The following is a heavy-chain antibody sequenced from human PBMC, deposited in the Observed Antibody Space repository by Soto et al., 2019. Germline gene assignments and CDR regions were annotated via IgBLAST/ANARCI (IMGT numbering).Heavy chain of an antibody. CDR3: ARYPRDQSLLTDSSGYYYDAFDI. D-gene: IGHD3-22*01. Sequence: GGSLRLSCAASGFTFSSYSMNWVRQAPGKGLEWVSYISSSSSTIYYADSVKGRFIISRDNAKNSLYLQMNSLRDEDTAVYYCARYPRDQSLLTDSSGYYYDAFDIWGQGTMVTVSS. CDR1: GFTFSSYS. J-gene: IGHJ3*02. CDR2: ISSSSSTI. V-gene: IGHV3-48*02.